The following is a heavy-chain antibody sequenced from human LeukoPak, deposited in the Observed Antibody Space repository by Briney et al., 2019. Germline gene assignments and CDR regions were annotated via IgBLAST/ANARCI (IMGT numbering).Heavy chain of an antibody. D-gene: IGHD2-15*01. V-gene: IGHV3-74*01. Sequence: GGSLRLSCAASGFTFRSYWIHWVRQAPGKGLVWVGRIDNDGSDTIYADSVKGRFTVSRDNAKNTLYLQMNSLRAEDTAVYYCAKDHCSGASCQGDYWGQGTLVTVSS. CDR3: AKDHCSGASCQGDY. CDR2: IDNDGSDT. J-gene: IGHJ4*02. CDR1: GFTFRSYW.